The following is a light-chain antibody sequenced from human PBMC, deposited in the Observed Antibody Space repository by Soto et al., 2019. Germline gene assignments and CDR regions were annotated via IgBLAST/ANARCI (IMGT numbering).Light chain of an antibody. CDR2: GNN. V-gene: IGLV1-40*01. CDR3: QSYDSSLSGSYV. Sequence: QPVLTQPPSVSGAPGQRVTISCTGSSSNIGAGYDVHWYQRLPGTAPKVLIYGNNNRPSGVPDRFSGSKSGTSASLAITGLQAEDEADSYCQSYDSSLSGSYVFGTGTKLTVL. CDR1: SSNIGAGYD. J-gene: IGLJ1*01.